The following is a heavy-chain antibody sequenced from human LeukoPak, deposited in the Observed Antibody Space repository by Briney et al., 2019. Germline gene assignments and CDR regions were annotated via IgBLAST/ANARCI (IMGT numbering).Heavy chain of an antibody. CDR1: DYSISSGIYY. D-gene: IGHD1-1*01. CDR3: ARNTWTDADNWFDP. J-gene: IGHJ5*02. CDR2: IFYSGTT. Sequence: SETLSLTCTVSDYSISSGIYYWAWIRQPPGKELEWIGTIFYSGTTFYNPSLKSRVTISVDTSKNQFSLKVNSVTAADTAVYYCARNTWTDADNWFDPWGQGSLVTVSS. V-gene: IGHV4-39*01.